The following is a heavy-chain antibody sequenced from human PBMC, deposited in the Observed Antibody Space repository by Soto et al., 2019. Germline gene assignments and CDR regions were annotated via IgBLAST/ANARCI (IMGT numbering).Heavy chain of an antibody. V-gene: IGHV5-51*01. CDR3: ARCGYSYGYSTRGYYYYGMDV. D-gene: IGHD5-18*01. Sequence: GESLKISCKGSGCSFTSYWIGWVRQMPGKGLEWMGIIYPGDSDTRYSPSFQGQVTISADKSISTAYLQWSSLKASDTAMYYCARCGYSYGYSTRGYYYYGMDVWGQGTTVTVSS. J-gene: IGHJ6*02. CDR2: IYPGDSDT. CDR1: GCSFTSYW.